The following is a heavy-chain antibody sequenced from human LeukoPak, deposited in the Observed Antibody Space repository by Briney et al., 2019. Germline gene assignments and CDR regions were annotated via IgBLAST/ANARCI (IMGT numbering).Heavy chain of an antibody. V-gene: IGHV4-59*08. J-gene: IGHJ6*02. D-gene: IGHD5-12*01. CDR2: IYYSGST. CDR3: ARHGGYDYWSLNYYYYYGMDV. Sequence: PSETLSLTCAVYGGSFSGYYWSWIRQPPGKGLEWIGYIYYSGSTNYNPSLKSRVTISVDTSKNQFSLKLSSVTAADTAVYYCARHGGYDYWSLNYYYYYGMDVWGQGTTVTVSS. CDR1: GGSFSGYY.